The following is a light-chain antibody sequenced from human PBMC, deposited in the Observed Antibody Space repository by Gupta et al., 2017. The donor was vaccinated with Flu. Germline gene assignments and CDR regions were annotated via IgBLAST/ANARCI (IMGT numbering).Light chain of an antibody. CDR3: ATWDRSLSGVV. J-gene: IGLJ2*01. Sequence: QSLSTQPPSVSSTAGHKATLSDPGTSFNMGKNYVSWYQEVPGTVPKLLIYENNKRPSGIPDRFSGSKAGTSATLTITGLQPGDEADYFCATWDRSLSGVVFGGGTKLTVL. V-gene: IGLV1-51*01. CDR1: SFNMGKNY. CDR2: ENN.